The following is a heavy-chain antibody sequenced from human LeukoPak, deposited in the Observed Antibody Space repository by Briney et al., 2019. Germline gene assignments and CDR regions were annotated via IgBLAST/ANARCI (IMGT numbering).Heavy chain of an antibody. CDR1: GYTFTDYY. CDR3: ARASDKSGSGSYPGY. D-gene: IGHD3-10*01. CDR2: TNPNSGGT. J-gene: IGHJ4*02. V-gene: IGHV1-2*02. Sequence: ASVKVSCKASGYTFTDYYMHWVRQAPGQGLEWMGWTNPNSGGTYYAQKFQGRVTVTTDTSISTAYMELSRLRSDDTAIYYCARASDKSGSGSYPGYWGQGTLVTVSS.